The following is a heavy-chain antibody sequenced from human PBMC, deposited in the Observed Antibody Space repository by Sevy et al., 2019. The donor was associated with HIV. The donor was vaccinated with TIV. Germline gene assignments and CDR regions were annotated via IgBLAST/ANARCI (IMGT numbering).Heavy chain of an antibody. CDR1: GFTLNSYW. CDR2: IKQDGSVK. CDR3: VRAIAADGSF. V-gene: IGHV3-7*01. J-gene: IGHJ4*02. D-gene: IGHD6-13*01. Sequence: GGSLRLSCVASGFTLNSYWMSWVRQAPGKGLEWVANIKQDGSVKYYVNSVKGRCTISRDNARNLLYLQMNSLRVEDAALYYCVRAIAADGSFWGQGTLVTVSS.